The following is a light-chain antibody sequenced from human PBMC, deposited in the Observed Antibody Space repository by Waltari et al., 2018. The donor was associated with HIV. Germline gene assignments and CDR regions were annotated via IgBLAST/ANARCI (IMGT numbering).Light chain of an antibody. CDR2: QDS. V-gene: IGLV3-1*01. J-gene: IGLJ2*01. CDR3: QAWDSSTVV. CDR1: KLGDKY. Sequence: SYELTQPPSVSVSPGQTASITCSGDKLGDKYACWYQQKPGQSPVVVIYQDSKRPAGSPDRFSGSNAGNTATLTIIETQAMDGADYYCQAWDSSTVVFRGGTKLTVL.